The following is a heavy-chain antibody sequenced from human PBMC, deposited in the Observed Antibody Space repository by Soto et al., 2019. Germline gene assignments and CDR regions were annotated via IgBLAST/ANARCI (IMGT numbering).Heavy chain of an antibody. J-gene: IGHJ4*02. CDR2: IYYSGST. V-gene: IGHV4-39*01. CDR1: WGSIISGSDY. Sequence: TLALKCSVAWGSIISGSDYWGWINQPPGKGLEWIRSIYYSGSTYYNPSLKSRVTISVDTSKNQFSLKLSSVTAADTAVYYCARGIAVAGPFDYWGQGTLVTVSS. CDR3: ARGIAVAGPFDY. D-gene: IGHD6-19*01.